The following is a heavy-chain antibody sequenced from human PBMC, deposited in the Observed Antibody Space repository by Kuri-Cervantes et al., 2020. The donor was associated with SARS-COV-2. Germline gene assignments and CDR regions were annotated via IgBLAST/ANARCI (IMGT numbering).Heavy chain of an antibody. Sequence: ASVKVFCKASGHTFTGYYMHWVRQAPGEGLEWMGWINPNSGGTNYAQKFQGRVTMTRDTSISTAYMELSRLRSDDTAVYYCARVDFWSGYDVMDVWGKGTTVTVSS. V-gene: IGHV1-2*02. D-gene: IGHD3-3*01. CDR3: ARVDFWSGYDVMDV. J-gene: IGHJ6*03. CDR1: GHTFTGYY. CDR2: INPNSGGT.